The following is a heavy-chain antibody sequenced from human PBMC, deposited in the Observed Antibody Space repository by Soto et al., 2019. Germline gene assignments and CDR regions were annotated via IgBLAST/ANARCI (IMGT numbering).Heavy chain of an antibody. D-gene: IGHD6-13*01. J-gene: IGHJ4*02. CDR3: ARAIARDGSSWYRGGYDS. Sequence: QVRLLQSGAEVKESGASVKVSCEASGYTFTAYYIHWVRQAPGQGLEWMGWINPDTGGTDYAQKFQGWVTMTRDTSITTAFMELASLKLDDTAVYYWARAIARDGSSWYRGGYDSWGQGTLVTVSS. CDR2: INPDTGGT. V-gene: IGHV1-2*04. CDR1: GYTFTAYY.